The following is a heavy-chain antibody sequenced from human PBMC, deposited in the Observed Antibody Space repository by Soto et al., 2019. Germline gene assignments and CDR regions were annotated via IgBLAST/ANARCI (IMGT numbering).Heavy chain of an antibody. CDR1: GASIRTYY. D-gene: IGHD3-22*01. V-gene: IGHV4-59*01. Sequence: QVQLQESGPGRVKPSETLSLTCAVSGASIRTYYSMWIRHPPGKGLEPIGYLSYGRSANYNPSLKSRVTLSVDTSTNQCSLTLSSMTAADTAVYYCALRSMAVVPEYWGQGTLVTVSS. CDR3: ALRSMAVVPEY. J-gene: IGHJ4*02. CDR2: LSYGRSA.